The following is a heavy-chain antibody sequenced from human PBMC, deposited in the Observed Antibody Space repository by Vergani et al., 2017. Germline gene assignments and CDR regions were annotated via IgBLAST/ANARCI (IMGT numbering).Heavy chain of an antibody. CDR2: IIPIFGTA. Sequence: QVQLVQSGAEVKKPGSSVKVSCKASGGTFSSYAISWVRQAPGQGLEWMGGIIPIFGTANYAQKFQGRVTITADESTSTAYMELSSLRSEDTAVYYCASPGIAAAASPSGAFDIWGQGTMVTVSS. J-gene: IGHJ3*02. CDR3: ASPGIAAAASPSGAFDI. D-gene: IGHD6-13*01. CDR1: GGTFSSYA. V-gene: IGHV1-69*01.